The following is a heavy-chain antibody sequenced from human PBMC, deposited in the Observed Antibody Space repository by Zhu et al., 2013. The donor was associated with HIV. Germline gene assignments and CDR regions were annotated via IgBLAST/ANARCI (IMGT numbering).Heavy chain of an antibody. V-gene: IGHV1-2*02. D-gene: IGHD5-12*01. Sequence: QVQMIQSGAEMKKPGASVKVSCKTSGHTFTSYYIHWVRQAPGQGLEWVGWINFNSGGTHYSKKFQDRVALTRDTAIATVYMDLSGLRFDDTAVYYCAGDGGAYDFDYWGQGTLVTVSP. CDR2: INFNSGGT. CDR1: GHTFTSYY. J-gene: IGHJ4*02. CDR3: AGDGGAYDFDY.